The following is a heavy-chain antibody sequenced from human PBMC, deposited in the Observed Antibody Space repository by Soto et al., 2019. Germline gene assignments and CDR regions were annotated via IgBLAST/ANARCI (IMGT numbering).Heavy chain of an antibody. CDR1: GGSISSSRSY. Sequence: QLQLQESGPGLVKASETLSLTCNVSGGSISSSRSYWAWIRQPPGKGLGWIANIFYSGRTYYNPSLPHRVTVPVDPSKNQFSLKLTSLTAADTSVYYYTRQQTTADIDLWFDPYGQATMVTVSS. J-gene: IGHJ5*02. CDR3: TRQQTTADIDLWFDP. D-gene: IGHD2-2*01. CDR2: IFYSGRT. V-gene: IGHV4-39*01.